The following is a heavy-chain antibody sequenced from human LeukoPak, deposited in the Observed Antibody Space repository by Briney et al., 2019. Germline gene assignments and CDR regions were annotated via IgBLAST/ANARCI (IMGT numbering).Heavy chain of an antibody. CDR2: ISAYNGNT. D-gene: IGHD2-15*01. V-gene: IGHV1-18*01. CDR3: ARGQVVVAATPVPFDY. Sequence: ASVKVSCKASGYTFTSYGISWVRQAPGQGLEWMGWISAYNGNTNYAQKLQGRVTMTTDTSTSTDYMELRSLRSDDPAVYYCARGQVVVAATPVPFDYWGQGTLVTVSS. J-gene: IGHJ4*02. CDR1: GYTFTSYG.